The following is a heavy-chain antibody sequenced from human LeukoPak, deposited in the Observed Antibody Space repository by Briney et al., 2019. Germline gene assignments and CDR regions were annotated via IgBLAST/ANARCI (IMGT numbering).Heavy chain of an antibody. Sequence: GRSLRLSCAASGFTFDDYAMHWVRQAPGKGLEWVSGISWNSGSIGYADSVKGRFTISRDNAKNSLYLQMNSLRAEDTALYYCVKGATIFGVVIMSYFDYWGQGTLVTVSS. CDR2: ISWNSGSI. D-gene: IGHD3-3*01. J-gene: IGHJ4*02. CDR1: GFTFDDYA. V-gene: IGHV3-9*01. CDR3: VKGATIFGVVIMSYFDY.